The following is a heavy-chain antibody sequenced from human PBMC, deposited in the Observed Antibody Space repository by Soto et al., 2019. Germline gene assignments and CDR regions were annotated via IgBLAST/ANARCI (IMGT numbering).Heavy chain of an antibody. V-gene: IGHV1-69*01. CDR3: ARDDPAVELLSFGY. D-gene: IGHD1-26*01. CDR1: GGTFSSYA. J-gene: IGHJ4*02. Sequence: QVQLVQSGAEVKKPGSSVKVSCKASGGTFSSYAISWVRQAPGQGLEWMGGIIPIFGTANYAQKFHGRVTITADESTSTAYMELSSLRSEDTAVYYCARDDPAVELLSFGYWGQGTLVTVSS. CDR2: IIPIFGTA.